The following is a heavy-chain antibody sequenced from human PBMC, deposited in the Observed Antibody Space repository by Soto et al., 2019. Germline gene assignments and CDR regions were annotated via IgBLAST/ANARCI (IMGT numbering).Heavy chain of an antibody. Sequence: SVKVSCKASGGTFSSYAISWVRQAPGQGLEWMGGIIPIFGTANYAQKFQGRVTITADESTSAAYMELSSLRSEDTAVYYCARGREGYCSGGSCPGGDAFDIWGQGTMVTVSS. CDR3: ARGREGYCSGGSCPGGDAFDI. CDR2: IIPIFGTA. CDR1: GGTFSSYA. J-gene: IGHJ3*02. D-gene: IGHD2-15*01. V-gene: IGHV1-69*13.